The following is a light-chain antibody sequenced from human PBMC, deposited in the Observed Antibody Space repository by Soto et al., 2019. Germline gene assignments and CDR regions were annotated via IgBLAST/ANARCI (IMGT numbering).Light chain of an antibody. Sequence: QSVLTQPPSASGTPGQRVPISCSGSSSNIGSNNVNWYQQHPGTAPKLLIYSNNQRPSGVPDRFSGSKSGTSASLAISGLQSEDEADYYCAAWHDSLKGAVFGGGTQLTVL. CDR3: AAWHDSLKGAV. CDR2: SNN. CDR1: SSNIGSNN. J-gene: IGLJ7*01. V-gene: IGLV1-44*01.